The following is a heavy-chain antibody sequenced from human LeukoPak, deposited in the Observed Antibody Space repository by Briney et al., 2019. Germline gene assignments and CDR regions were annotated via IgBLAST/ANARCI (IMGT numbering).Heavy chain of an antibody. CDR3: AKGGRDTSKYYFDY. V-gene: IGHV3-30*02. CDR1: GFTFSSYA. Sequence: GGSLRLSCAASGFTFSSYAMSWVRQAPGKGLEWVAAVWFGESSQSYPDSVKGRFTISRDNSKNTVWLEMNSLRVEDTAVYYCAKGGRDTSKYYFDYWGQGTQVTVSS. CDR2: VWFGESSQ. D-gene: IGHD1-26*01. J-gene: IGHJ4*02.